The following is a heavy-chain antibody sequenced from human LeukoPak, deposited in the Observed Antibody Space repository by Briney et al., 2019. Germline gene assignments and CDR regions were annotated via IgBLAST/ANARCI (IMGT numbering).Heavy chain of an antibody. J-gene: IGHJ6*02. CDR3: ARHSGHSSWYYGLDV. CDR1: GGTFSNHA. V-gene: IGHV1-69*13. CDR2: IIPIDDST. D-gene: IGHD6-13*01. Sequence: SVKVSCTASGGTFSNHAFSWVRQAPGQGLEWMGGIIPIDDSTNYVQKFQDRVMITADEATNIIYMELGSLKSEDTAEYYCARHSGHSSWYYGLDVWGQGTTVIVSS.